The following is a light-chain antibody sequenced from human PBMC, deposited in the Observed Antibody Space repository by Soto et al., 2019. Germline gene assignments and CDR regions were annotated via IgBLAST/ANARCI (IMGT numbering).Light chain of an antibody. CDR2: GAS. J-gene: IGKJ2*01. V-gene: IGKV3-20*01. Sequence: EIVVTRSPGTLSLSPGERATLSCRASQSVSSSYLAWYQQRPGQAPTLPIYGASTRATGIPDRFSGSGSGTDFTLTISRLEPEDFAVYYCQQYGSSPLYTFGQGTK. CDR1: QSVSSSY. CDR3: QQYGSSPLYT.